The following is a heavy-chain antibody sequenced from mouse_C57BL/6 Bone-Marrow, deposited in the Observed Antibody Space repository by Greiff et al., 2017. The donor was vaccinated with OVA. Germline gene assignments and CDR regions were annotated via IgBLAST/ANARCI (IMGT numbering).Heavy chain of an antibody. CDR1: GYTFTDYY. CDR3: AEGASSGYVDAMDY. J-gene: IGHJ4*01. Sequence: EVQVVESGPVLVKPGASVKMSCKASGYTFTDYYMNWVKQSHGKSLEWIGVINPYNGGTSYNQKFKGKATLTVDKSSSTAYMELNSLTSEDSAVYYCAEGASSGYVDAMDYWGQGTSVTVSS. V-gene: IGHV1-19*01. D-gene: IGHD3-2*02. CDR2: INPYNGGT.